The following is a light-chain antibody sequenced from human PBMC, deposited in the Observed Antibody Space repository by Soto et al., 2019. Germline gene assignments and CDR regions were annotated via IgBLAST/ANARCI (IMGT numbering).Light chain of an antibody. CDR1: QSVSSY. Sequence: EIVLTQSTATLSLSPGERATLSCRASQSVSSYLAWYQQKPGQAPRLLIHDASHRAAGIPARFSGSGFGTDFTLTISSLEPEDAAVYYCQQRSNWPPITFGQGTRLEIK. CDR3: QQRSNWPPIT. V-gene: IGKV3-11*01. CDR2: DAS. J-gene: IGKJ5*01.